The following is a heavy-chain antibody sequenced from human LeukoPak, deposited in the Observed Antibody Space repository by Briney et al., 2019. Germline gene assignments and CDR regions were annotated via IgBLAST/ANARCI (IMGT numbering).Heavy chain of an antibody. J-gene: IGHJ4*02. V-gene: IGHV6-1*01. CDR2: TYYRSKWYN. D-gene: IGHD3-10*01. Sequence: SQTLPLTCAISGDSVSSNSAAWNWIRQSPSRGLEWLGRTYYRSKWYNDYAVSVKSRITINPDTSKNQFSLQLNSVTPEDTAVYYCTRASLLSGSYYYYFDYWGQGTLVTVSS. CDR1: GDSVSSNSAA. CDR3: TRASLLSGSYYYYFDY.